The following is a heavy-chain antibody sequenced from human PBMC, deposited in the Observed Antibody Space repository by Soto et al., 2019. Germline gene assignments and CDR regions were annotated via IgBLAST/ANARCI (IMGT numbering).Heavy chain of an antibody. D-gene: IGHD3-3*01. V-gene: IGHV4-61*01. Sequence: QVQLQESGPGLVKPSETLSLTCTVSGGSFKSGSYSWSWIRQPPGKGLEWLGYVYHTGGTSYNHSLKSRVSISMDTSKYQFSLNLDSVTAADTAVYFCARDFAYFDSWGQGTLVTVSS. CDR1: GGSFKSGSYS. CDR2: VYHTGGT. CDR3: ARDFAYFDS. J-gene: IGHJ4*02.